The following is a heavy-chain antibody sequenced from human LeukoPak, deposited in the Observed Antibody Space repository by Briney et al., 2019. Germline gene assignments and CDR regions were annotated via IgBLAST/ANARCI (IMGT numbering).Heavy chain of an antibody. J-gene: IGHJ4*02. Sequence: GGSLRLSCAASGFTFSSYGMHWVRQVPGKGLEWVAAISHDGSNTYYADSMKGRFTISRDNSKNTLNLQMNSLRAEDTAVYYCAKRRDGYIQDYWGQGTLVTVSS. D-gene: IGHD5-24*01. CDR3: AKRRDGYIQDY. V-gene: IGHV3-30*18. CDR2: ISHDGSNT. CDR1: GFTFSSYG.